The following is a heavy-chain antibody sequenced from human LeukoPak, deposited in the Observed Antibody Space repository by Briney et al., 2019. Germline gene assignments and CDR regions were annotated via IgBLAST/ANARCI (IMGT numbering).Heavy chain of an antibody. J-gene: IGHJ1*01. D-gene: IGHD2-2*01. CDR2: INHSGST. Sequence: SETLSLTCAVYGGSFSGYYWSWIRQPPGKGLEWIGEINHSGSTNYNPSLKSRVTVSVDTSKNQFSLKLSSVTAADTAVYYCARAGTYGYQLPPPGRYFQHWGQGTLVTVSS. CDR3: ARAGTYGYQLPPPGRYFQH. CDR1: GGSFSGYY. V-gene: IGHV4-34*01.